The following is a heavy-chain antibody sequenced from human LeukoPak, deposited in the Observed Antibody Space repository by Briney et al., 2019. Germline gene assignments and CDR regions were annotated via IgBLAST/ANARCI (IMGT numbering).Heavy chain of an antibody. CDR3: AKGYAPDPPDAFDI. CDR2: ISYDGSNK. J-gene: IGHJ3*02. V-gene: IGHV3-30*18. CDR1: GFTFSSNG. Sequence: PGGSLRLSCAASGFTFSSNGMHWVRQAPGKGLEWVAVISYDGSNKHYADSVKGRFVMSRDNSKNTLYLQMNSLRDEDTAVYYCAKGYAPDPPDAFDIWGQGTMVTVSS. D-gene: IGHD5-18*01.